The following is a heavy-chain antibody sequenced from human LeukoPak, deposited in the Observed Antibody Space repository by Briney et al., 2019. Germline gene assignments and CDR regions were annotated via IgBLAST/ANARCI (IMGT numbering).Heavy chain of an antibody. D-gene: IGHD4-17*01. CDR2: IWYDGSNQ. Sequence: PGRSLRLSCAASGFGFSSYAMHWVRQAPGKGLEWVAVIWYDGSNQYYADSVRGRFTISRDNSKNTLHLQMNSLRAEDTAAYYCVKSGPDFGDLPSEYYFDFWGQGTLVTVSS. V-gene: IGHV3-33*06. J-gene: IGHJ4*02. CDR1: GFGFSSYA. CDR3: VKSGPDFGDLPSEYYFDF.